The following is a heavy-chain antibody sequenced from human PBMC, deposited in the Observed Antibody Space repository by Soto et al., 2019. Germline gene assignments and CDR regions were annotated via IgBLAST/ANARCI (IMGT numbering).Heavy chain of an antibody. Sequence: ASVKVSCKASGYTFTSYYMHCVRQAPGQGLEWMGIINPSGGSTSYAQKFQGRVTMTRDTSTSTVYMELSSLRSEDTAVYYCARRHYYDSSGYSNAFDIWGQGTMVTVSS. CDR2: INPSGGST. V-gene: IGHV1-46*01. D-gene: IGHD3-22*01. J-gene: IGHJ3*02. CDR3: ARRHYYDSSGYSNAFDI. CDR1: GYTFTSYY.